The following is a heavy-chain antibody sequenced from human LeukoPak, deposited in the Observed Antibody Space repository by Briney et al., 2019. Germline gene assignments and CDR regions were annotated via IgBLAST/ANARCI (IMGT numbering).Heavy chain of an antibody. J-gene: IGHJ5*02. Sequence: SETLSLTCTVSGGSISSSSYYWGWIRQPPGKGLEWIGSIYYSGSTYYNPSLKSRVTISVDTSKNQSSLKLSSVTAADTAVYYCARPDINWGSVTEWFDPWGQGTLVTVSS. V-gene: IGHV4-39*01. D-gene: IGHD7-27*01. CDR2: IYYSGST. CDR1: GGSISSSSYY. CDR3: ARPDINWGSVTEWFDP.